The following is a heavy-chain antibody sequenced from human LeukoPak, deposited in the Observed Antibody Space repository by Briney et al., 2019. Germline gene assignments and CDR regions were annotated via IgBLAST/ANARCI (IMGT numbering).Heavy chain of an antibody. CDR3: ARLVVAPAARLYYFDY. CDR2: IYHSGST. D-gene: IGHD2-2*01. V-gene: IGHV4-38-2*01. J-gene: IGHJ4*02. CDR1: GYSISSGYY. Sequence: PSETLSLTCAVSGYSISSGYYWGWIRQPPGKGLEWIGSIYHSGSTYYNPSLKSRVTISVDTSKNQFSLKLSSVTAADTAVYYCARLVVAPAARLYYFDYWGQGTLVTVSS.